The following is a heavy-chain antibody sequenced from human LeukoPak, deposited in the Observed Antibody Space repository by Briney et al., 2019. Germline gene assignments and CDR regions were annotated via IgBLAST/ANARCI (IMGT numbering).Heavy chain of an antibody. D-gene: IGHD2-2*01. V-gene: IGHV3-21*01. CDR1: GFTFSSYS. J-gene: IGHJ4*02. CDR2: ISSSSSYI. Sequence: GGSLRLSCAASGFTFSSYSMNWVRQAPGEGLEWVSSISSSSSYIYYADSVKGRFTISRDNAKNSLYLQMNSLRAEDTAVYYCARDPSGHYQLLFSPDYSFDYWGQGTLVTVSS. CDR3: ARDPSGHYQLLFSPDYSFDY.